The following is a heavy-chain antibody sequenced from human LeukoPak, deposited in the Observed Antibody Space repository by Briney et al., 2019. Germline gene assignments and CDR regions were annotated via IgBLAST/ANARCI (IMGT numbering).Heavy chain of an antibody. V-gene: IGHV1-69*05. J-gene: IGHJ6*03. CDR1: GGTFSSYA. CDR2: IIPIFGTA. CDR3: ARTPVITIFGVVRSPYYYYYMDV. Sequence: SVRVSCTASGGTFSSYAISWVRQAPGQGLEWMGGIIPIFGTANYAQKFQGRVTITTDESTSTAYMELSSLRSEDTAVYYCARTPVITIFGVVRSPYYYYYMDVWGKGTTVTVSS. D-gene: IGHD3-3*01.